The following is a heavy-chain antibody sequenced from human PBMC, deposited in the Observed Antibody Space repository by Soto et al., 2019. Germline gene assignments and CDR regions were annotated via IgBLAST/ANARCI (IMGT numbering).Heavy chain of an antibody. Sequence: EVQLLESGGGLVQPGGSLRLSCAASGFTFSTYAMTWVRQAPGKGLEWVSTLTGSGYTTYYADSVKGRFTISRNNSKNTLYLQMNSLSVVDTAVYYCAKEGLYYYVSASYLSLDYWGQGTLVTVSS. D-gene: IGHD3-10*01. CDR1: GFTFSTYA. J-gene: IGHJ4*02. CDR2: LTGSGYTT. V-gene: IGHV3-23*01. CDR3: AKEGLYYYVSASYLSLDY.